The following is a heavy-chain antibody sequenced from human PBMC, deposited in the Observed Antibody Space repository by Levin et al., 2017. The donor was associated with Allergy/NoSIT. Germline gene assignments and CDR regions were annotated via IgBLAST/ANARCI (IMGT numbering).Heavy chain of an antibody. V-gene: IGHV4-31*03. CDR2: IFHSGNT. Sequence: SSETLSLTCSVSGASIDSGDYYWSWLRQHPGTGLEWIGYIFHSGNTYYNPSLQSRLSISADTSKNQFSLTLTSVTAADSAVYYCARDLPNCSAASCYPEGWFDPWGQGTLVTVSS. J-gene: IGHJ5*02. D-gene: IGHD2-15*01. CDR3: ARDLPNCSAASCYPEGWFDP. CDR1: GASIDSGDYY.